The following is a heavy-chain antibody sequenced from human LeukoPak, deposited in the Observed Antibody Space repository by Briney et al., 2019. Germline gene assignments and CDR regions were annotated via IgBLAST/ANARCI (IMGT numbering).Heavy chain of an antibody. J-gene: IGHJ4*02. Sequence: GGSLRLSCAASGFTFSSYSMNWVRQAPGKGLEWVSSISSSGSYIYYADSVKGRFTISRDNAKNSLYLQMNSLRAEDTAVYYCARDHMTDYTPFDYWGQGTLVTVSS. CDR1: GFTFSSYS. CDR3: ARDHMTDYTPFDY. V-gene: IGHV3-21*01. D-gene: IGHD4-11*01. CDR2: ISSSGSYI.